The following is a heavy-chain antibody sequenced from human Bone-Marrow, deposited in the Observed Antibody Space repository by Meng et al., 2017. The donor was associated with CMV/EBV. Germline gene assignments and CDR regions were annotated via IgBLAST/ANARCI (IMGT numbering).Heavy chain of an antibody. CDR3: ARFPVGPYYDFWSGYFYLFDY. J-gene: IGHJ4*02. CDR2: ISAYNGNT. D-gene: IGHD3-3*01. V-gene: IGHV1-18*04. Sequence: ASVKVSCKASGYTFTGYYMHWVRQAPGQGLEWMGWISAYNGNTNYAQKLQGRVTMTTDTSTSTAYMELRSLRSDDTAVYYCARFPVGPYYDFWSGYFYLFDYWGQGTLVTVSS. CDR1: GYTFTGYY.